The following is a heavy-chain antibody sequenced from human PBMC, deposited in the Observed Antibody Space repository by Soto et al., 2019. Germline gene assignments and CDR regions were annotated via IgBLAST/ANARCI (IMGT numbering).Heavy chain of an antibody. CDR3: ERGFGFRAHHQPRYMDV. V-gene: IGHV4-34*01. J-gene: IGHJ6*03. D-gene: IGHD3-10*01. Sequence: SETLSLTCAVYGGSFSGYYWSWIRQPPGKGLEWIGEINHSGSTNCNPSLKSRVTISVDTSKNQFSLKLSSVTAADTAVYYCERGFGFRAHHQPRYMDVRGKRT. CDR2: INHSGST. CDR1: GGSFSGYY.